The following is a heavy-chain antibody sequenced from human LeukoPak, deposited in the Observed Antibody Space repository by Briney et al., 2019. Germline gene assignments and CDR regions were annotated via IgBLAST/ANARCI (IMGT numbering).Heavy chain of an antibody. V-gene: IGHV3-74*01. CDR3: ARGNDILTGYYIRGSYGMDV. Sequence: GGSLRLSCAASGFTFSNYYMSWVRQAPGKGLVWVSRINSDGSSTSYADSVKGRFTISRDNAKNTLYLQMNSLRAEDTAVYYCARGNDILTGYYIRGSYGMDVWGQGTTVTVSS. J-gene: IGHJ6*02. CDR1: GFTFSNYY. D-gene: IGHD3-9*01. CDR2: INSDGSST.